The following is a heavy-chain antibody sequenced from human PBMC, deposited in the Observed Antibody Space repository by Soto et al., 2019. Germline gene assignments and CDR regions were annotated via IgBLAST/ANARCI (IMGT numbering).Heavy chain of an antibody. D-gene: IGHD6-19*01. CDR2: IKQDGSEK. CDR3: ARDSGWSYNWFDP. V-gene: IGHV3-7*01. J-gene: IGHJ5*02. Sequence: PVGSLRLSCAASGFTFSSYWMSWVRQAPGKGLEWVANIKQDGSEKYYVDSVKGRFTISRDNAKNSLYLQMNSLRAEDTAVYYCARDSGWSYNWFDPWGQGTLVTVSS. CDR1: GFTFSSYW.